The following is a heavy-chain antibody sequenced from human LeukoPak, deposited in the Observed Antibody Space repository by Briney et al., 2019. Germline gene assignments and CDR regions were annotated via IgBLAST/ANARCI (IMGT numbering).Heavy chain of an antibody. CDR1: GFKFADFA. J-gene: IGHJ4*02. V-gene: IGHV3-23*01. D-gene: IGHD3-10*01. CDR3: AKPYYYGSGSYPIDY. Sequence: AGGSLRLSCAASGFKFADFAMHWVRQAPGKGLEWVSGISGSGGSTYYADSVKGRFTISRDNSKNTLYLQMNSLRAEDTAVYYCAKPYYYGSGSYPIDYWGQGTLVTVSS. CDR2: ISGSGGST.